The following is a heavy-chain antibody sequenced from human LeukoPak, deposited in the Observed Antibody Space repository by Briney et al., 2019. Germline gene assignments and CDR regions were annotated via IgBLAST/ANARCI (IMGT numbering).Heavy chain of an antibody. D-gene: IGHD3-10*01. V-gene: IGHV4-39*07. CDR3: VRGPYGSSISNWFDP. Sequence: SETLSLTCTVSGGSISSSSYYWGWIRQPPGKGLEWIGSIYYSGSTYYNPSLKSRVTISVDTSKNQFSLKLSSVTAADTAVYYCVRGPYGSSISNWFDPWGQGLLVTVSS. CDR2: IYYSGST. CDR1: GGSISSSSYY. J-gene: IGHJ5*02.